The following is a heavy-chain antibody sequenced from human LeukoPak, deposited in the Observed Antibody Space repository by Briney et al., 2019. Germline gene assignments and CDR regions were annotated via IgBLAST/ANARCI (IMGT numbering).Heavy chain of an antibody. J-gene: IGHJ4*02. D-gene: IGHD6-6*01. CDR1: GFTFSSYW. Sequence: GGSLRLSCAASGFTFSSYWMHWVRQAPGKGLEWVAFVRYDGSITSYTDSVKGRFTISRDNSKDTMFLQMDSLRDEDTAVYYCAKDLDINSSPDWGPGALVTVSS. CDR3: AKDLDINSSPD. CDR2: VRYDGSIT. V-gene: IGHV3-30*02.